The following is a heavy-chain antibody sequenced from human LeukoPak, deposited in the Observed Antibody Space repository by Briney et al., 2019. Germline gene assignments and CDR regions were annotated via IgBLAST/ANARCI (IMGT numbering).Heavy chain of an antibody. CDR2: INPNSGGT. V-gene: IGHV1-2*02. Sequence: GASVKVSCKASGYTFTGYYMHWVRQAPGQGFEWMGWINPNSGGTNYAQKFQGRVTMTRDTSISTAYMELSRLRSDDTAVYYCARSPYYGSGSHVGYWGQGTLVTVSS. CDR1: GYTFTGYY. J-gene: IGHJ4*02. D-gene: IGHD3-10*01. CDR3: ARSPYYGSGSHVGY.